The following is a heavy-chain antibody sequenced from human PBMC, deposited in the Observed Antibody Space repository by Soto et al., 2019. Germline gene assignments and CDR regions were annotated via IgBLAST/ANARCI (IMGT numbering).Heavy chain of an antibody. Sequence: GGSLRLSXAASGFTFSSYSMNWVRQAPGKGLEWVSYISSSSSTIYYADSVKGRFTISRDNAKNSLYLQMNSLRDEDTAVYYCARDQYSYGRRWYYYYGMDVWGQGTTVTVSS. D-gene: IGHD5-18*01. CDR1: GFTFSSYS. V-gene: IGHV3-48*02. J-gene: IGHJ6*02. CDR2: ISSSSSTI. CDR3: ARDQYSYGRRWYYYYGMDV.